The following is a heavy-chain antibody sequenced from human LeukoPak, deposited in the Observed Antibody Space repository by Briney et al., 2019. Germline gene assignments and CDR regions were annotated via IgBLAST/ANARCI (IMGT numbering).Heavy chain of an antibody. V-gene: IGHV3-7*01. Sequence: PGGSLRLSCAASRFTFSTYWMGWVRQAPGKGLGWVATIQQDGSVQHYLDSVKGRFTISRDNGKNSLYLQMNTLRAEDTAVHYCAGARGWEFSSWGQGTLVTVSS. D-gene: IGHD1-26*01. CDR3: AGARGWEFSS. J-gene: IGHJ5*02. CDR1: RFTFSTYW. CDR2: IQQDGSVQ.